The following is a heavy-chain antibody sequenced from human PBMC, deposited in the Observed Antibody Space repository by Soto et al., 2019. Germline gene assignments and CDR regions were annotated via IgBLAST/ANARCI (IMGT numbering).Heavy chain of an antibody. D-gene: IGHD3-3*01. CDR3: ARDPGRQILEWSTWGWIDP. Sequence: QVQLVQSGAEVKKPGASVKVSCKASGYTFTSYGISWVRQAPGQGLEWMGWISAYNGNTNYAQKLQGRVTMTTDTSTSTAYMELRSLRSDDTAVYYCARDPGRQILEWSTWGWIDPWGQGTLVTVSS. CDR1: GYTFTSYG. CDR2: ISAYNGNT. J-gene: IGHJ5*02. V-gene: IGHV1-18*01.